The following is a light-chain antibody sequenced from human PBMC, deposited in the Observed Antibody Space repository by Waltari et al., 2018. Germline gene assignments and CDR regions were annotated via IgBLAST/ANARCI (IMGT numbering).Light chain of an antibody. J-gene: IGKJ3*01. CDR1: QNITRY. CDR3: QQSYDYPFT. CDR2: TVS. V-gene: IGKV1-39*01. Sequence: DIQMTQSPSSLSASVGDRVTIGCRATQNITRYLNWYQQKPGKAPNILIHTVSKLHSGVPSRFSGSGSGTDFTLAISSLQPEDFASYYCQQSYDYPFTFGPGTTVDLK.